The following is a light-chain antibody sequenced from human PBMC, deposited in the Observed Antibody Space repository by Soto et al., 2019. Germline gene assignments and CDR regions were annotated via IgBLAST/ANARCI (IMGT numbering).Light chain of an antibody. CDR1: QSVGTY. V-gene: IGKV3-15*01. CDR2: GAS. J-gene: IGKJ1*01. CDR3: QQYNDWPRT. Sequence: TLSVSPGERATLSCRASQSVGTYLAWYQQKPGQAPRLLIYGASTRAAGISPRFSGGGSGTEFTLTISSLQSEDFAVYYCQQYNDWPRTFGQGTKVGIK.